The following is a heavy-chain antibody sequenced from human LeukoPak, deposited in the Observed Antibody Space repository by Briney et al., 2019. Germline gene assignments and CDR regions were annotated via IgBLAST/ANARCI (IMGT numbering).Heavy chain of an antibody. D-gene: IGHD3-16*02. CDR3: ARVDDYVWGSYPKRPLFDY. Sequence: GGSLRLSCAASGFTFSSYWMHWVRQAPGKGLVWVSRINSDGSSTSYADSVKGRFTISRDNAKNSLYLQMNSLRAEDTAVYYCARVDDYVWGSYPKRPLFDYWGQGALVTVSS. J-gene: IGHJ4*02. V-gene: IGHV3-74*01. CDR1: GFTFSSYW. CDR2: INSDGSST.